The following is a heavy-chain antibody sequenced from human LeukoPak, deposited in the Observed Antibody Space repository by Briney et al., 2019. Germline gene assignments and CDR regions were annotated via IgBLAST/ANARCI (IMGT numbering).Heavy chain of an antibody. V-gene: IGHV3-33*01. CDR3: ARNYYDSSGYYATFDC. CDR1: GFTFKTYG. J-gene: IGHJ4*02. D-gene: IGHD3-22*01. Sequence: GGSLRLSCAASGFTFKTYGMHWVRQAPGKGLDWVAFIEKDGSNKYYADSVKGRFTVSRDNAKNSLYLQMNSLRAEDTAMYYCARNYYDSSGYYATFDCWGQGTLVTVSS. CDR2: IEKDGSNK.